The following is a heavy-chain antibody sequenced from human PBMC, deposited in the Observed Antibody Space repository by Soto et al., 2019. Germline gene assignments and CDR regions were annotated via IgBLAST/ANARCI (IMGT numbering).Heavy chain of an antibody. V-gene: IGHV3-21*01. CDR3: ARSSGARYYFAMDV. D-gene: IGHD2-15*01. Sequence: AGGAPRLSCAASWFNFSSYTIKWGRPAPGKGLEWVSSISSSSSYIYYADSVKGRFTISRDNAKNSLYLQMNSLRAEDTAVYYCARSSGARYYFAMDVWGQGTTVTVS. CDR2: ISSSSSYI. CDR1: WFNFSSYT. J-gene: IGHJ6*02.